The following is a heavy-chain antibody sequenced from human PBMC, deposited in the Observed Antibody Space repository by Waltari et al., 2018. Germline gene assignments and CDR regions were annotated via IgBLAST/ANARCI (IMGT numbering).Heavy chain of an antibody. V-gene: IGHV3-7*01. CDR3: ARVHSSSWYYFDY. J-gene: IGHJ4*02. Sequence: EVQLVESGGGLVQPGGSLRLSCAASGFTFSSYWMSWVRQAPGKGLEWVANIKQDGSEKYYVDSVKGRFTISRDNAKNSLYLQMNSLRAEDTAVYYCARVHSSSWYYFDYWGQGTLVTVSS. CDR2: IKQDGSEK. D-gene: IGHD6-13*01. CDR1: GFTFSSYW.